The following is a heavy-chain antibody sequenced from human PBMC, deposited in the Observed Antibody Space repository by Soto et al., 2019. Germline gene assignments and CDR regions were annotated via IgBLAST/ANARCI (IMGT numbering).Heavy chain of an antibody. CDR3: AKASGGSCYGSLAY. CDR1: GFTFSSYA. J-gene: IGHJ4*02. CDR2: ISESGGST. V-gene: IGHV3-23*01. Sequence: GGSLRLSCAASGFTFSSYAMTWVRQAPGKGLEWVSCISESGGSTYYADSVKGRFTISRDRSKNTLYLQMNSLRAEDTAVYHCAKASGGSCYGSLAYWGQGTLVTVSS. D-gene: IGHD2-15*01.